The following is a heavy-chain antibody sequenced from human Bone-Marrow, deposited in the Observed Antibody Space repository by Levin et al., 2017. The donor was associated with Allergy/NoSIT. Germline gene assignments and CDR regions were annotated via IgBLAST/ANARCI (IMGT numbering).Heavy chain of an antibody. CDR1: GFTVSSNY. J-gene: IGHJ3*02. D-gene: IGHD6-13*01. CDR3: ARLHWGIPAAGEVVSGKVAFDI. CDR2: IYSGGRT. V-gene: IGHV3-53*01. Sequence: LGESLKISCAASGFTVSSNYMSWVRQAPGKGLEWVSIIYSGGRTYYADSVKGRFTISRDSSKNTLYLQLNSLRAEDTAVYYCARLHWGIPAAGEVVSGKVAFDIWGQGTMVTVSS.